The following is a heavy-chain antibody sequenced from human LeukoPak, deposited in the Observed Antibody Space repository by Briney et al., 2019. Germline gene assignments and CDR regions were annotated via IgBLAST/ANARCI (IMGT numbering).Heavy chain of an antibody. CDR2: IYPGDSNS. CDR3: AILTGYCSSTNCLYFDY. Sequence: GESLKISCKGSGYSFITYWIGWVRRMPGKGLEWMGIIYPGDSNSKYSPSFQGQVTISADKSISTAYLQWSSLKASDTAVYYCAILTGYCSSTNCLYFDYWGQGTLVTVSS. D-gene: IGHD2-2*01. J-gene: IGHJ4*02. CDR1: GYSFITYW. V-gene: IGHV5-51*01.